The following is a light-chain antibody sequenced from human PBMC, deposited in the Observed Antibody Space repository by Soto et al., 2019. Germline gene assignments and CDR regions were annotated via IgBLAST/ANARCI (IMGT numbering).Light chain of an antibody. J-gene: IGLJ1*01. Sequence: SVLTQPASVSGSPGQSFTISCTGTSSDVGGYNYVSWYQQHPGKAPKLMIYDVSNRPSGVSNRLSGSKSGNTASLTISGLQAEDEADYYCSSYTSSSTLGVFGTGTKVTVL. CDR3: SSYTSSSTLGV. V-gene: IGLV2-14*01. CDR2: DVS. CDR1: SSDVGGYNY.